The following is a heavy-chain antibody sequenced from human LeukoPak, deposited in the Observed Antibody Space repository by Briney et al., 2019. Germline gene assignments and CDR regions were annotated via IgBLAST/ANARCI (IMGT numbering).Heavy chain of an antibody. CDR2: IKSDGSST. CDR1: GFTFSSYW. D-gene: IGHD5-18*01. J-gene: IGHJ4*02. CDR3: ARDPRSYCSN. Sequence: GGSLARSCAASGFTFSSYWMHWVRQAPGKGLVWVSHIKSDGSSTRYADSVKGRFTIPRDNAKNTLYLQMNSLRADDTAVYYCARDPRSYCSNWRVGTLVTVSS. V-gene: IGHV3-74*01.